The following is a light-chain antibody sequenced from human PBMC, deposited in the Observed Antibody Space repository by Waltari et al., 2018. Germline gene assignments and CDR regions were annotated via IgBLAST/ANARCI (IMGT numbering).Light chain of an antibody. V-gene: IGLV10-54*01. CDR3: AAWDSSLAGWV. Sequence: QAGLTQPPSVSKDLRQTATPTCTGNSNNVGYQGATWLQQHQGHPPKLLSDRNNNRPSGISERFSASRSGNTASLTITGLQPEDEADYCCAAWDSSLAGWVFGGGTKLAGL. CDR2: RNN. CDR1: SNNVGYQG. J-gene: IGLJ3*02.